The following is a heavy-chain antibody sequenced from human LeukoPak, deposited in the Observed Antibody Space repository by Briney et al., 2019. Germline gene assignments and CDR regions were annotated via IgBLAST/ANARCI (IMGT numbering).Heavy chain of an antibody. J-gene: IGHJ4*02. CDR3: AREKDAAVATFDY. V-gene: IGHV3-30*03. Sequence: AGGSLRLSCAVSGFTFQTFGMHWVRQTPGKGLEWVALISFDGSYKYYTDSVKGRFTISRDNSKNTLYLQMDSLRVEDTAVYYCAREKDAAVATFDYWGQGTLVTVSS. D-gene: IGHD5-12*01. CDR2: ISFDGSYK. CDR1: GFTFQTFG.